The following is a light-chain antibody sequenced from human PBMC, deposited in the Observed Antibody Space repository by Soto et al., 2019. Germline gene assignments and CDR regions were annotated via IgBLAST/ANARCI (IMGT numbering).Light chain of an antibody. CDR3: QQYGNSPPWT. CDR1: QSVSSDY. Sequence: DIVLTQSPCTLSLSPGERATLSCRASQSVSSDYFAWYQQKPGQAPRLLIYGASTRAAGIPDRFTGSGSGTDFTLTISRLEPEDLAVYYCQQYGNSPPWTFGQGTKVEIK. V-gene: IGKV3-20*01. J-gene: IGKJ1*01. CDR2: GAS.